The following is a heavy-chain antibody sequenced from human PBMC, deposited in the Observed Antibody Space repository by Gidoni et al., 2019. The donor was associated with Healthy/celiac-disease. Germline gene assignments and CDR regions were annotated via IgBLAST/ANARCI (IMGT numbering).Heavy chain of an antibody. CDR1: GGSISSSSYY. CDR2: IYYSGST. Sequence: QLQLQESGPGLVKPSETLSLTCTVSGGSISSSSYYWGWIRQPPGKGLEWIGSIYYSGSTYYNPSLKSRVTISVDTSKNQFSLKLSSVTAADTAVYYCAFTIFGVVISDYWGQGTLVTVSS. V-gene: IGHV4-39*01. D-gene: IGHD3-3*01. CDR3: AFTIFGVVISDY. J-gene: IGHJ4*02.